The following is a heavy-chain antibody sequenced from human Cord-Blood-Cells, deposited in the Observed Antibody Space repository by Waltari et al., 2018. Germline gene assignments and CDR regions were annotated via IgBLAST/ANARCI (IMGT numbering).Heavy chain of an antibody. V-gene: IGHV3-30*18. CDR1: GFTFSSYG. J-gene: IGHJ4*02. D-gene: IGHD3-10*01. CDR2: ISYDGSNK. Sequence: QVQLVESGGGVVQPGRSLRLSCAASGFTFSSYGMHWVRQAPGKGLEWVAVISYDGSNKYYADPVKGRFTSSRDNSKNTLYLQMNSLRAEDTAVYYCAKDQDYGYFDYWGQGTLVTVSS. CDR3: AKDQDYGYFDY.